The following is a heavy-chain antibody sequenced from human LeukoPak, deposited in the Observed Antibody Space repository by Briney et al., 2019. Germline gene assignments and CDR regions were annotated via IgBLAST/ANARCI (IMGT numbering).Heavy chain of an antibody. V-gene: IGHV3-48*02. CDR3: AREFPYCSGGSCYSRSYWYFDL. Sequence: GGSLRLSCAASGFTFSTYNMNWVRQAPGKGLEWVSYISSSSTTIYNADSVKGRFTISRDNAKNSLYLQMNSLRDEDTAVYYCAREFPYCSGGSCYSRSYWYFDLWGRGTLVTVSS. J-gene: IGHJ2*01. D-gene: IGHD2-15*01. CDR2: ISSSSTTI. CDR1: GFTFSTYN.